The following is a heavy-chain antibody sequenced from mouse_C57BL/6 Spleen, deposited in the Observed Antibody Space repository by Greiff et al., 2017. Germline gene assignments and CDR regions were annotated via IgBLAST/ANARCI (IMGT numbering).Heavy chain of an antibody. V-gene: IGHV5-17*01. CDR2: ISRGRSTL. CDR1: GFTFSDYG. CDR3: SRPWRGYFDV. J-gene: IGHJ1*03. Sequence: VQVVASGGGLVKPGGSLKLSCAASGFTFSDYGMHWVRQAPEKGLEWVAYISRGRSTLYYADTVKGRFTISRDNAKNTLFLQLTSLRSEDTAMYYCSRPWRGYFDVWGTGTTVTVS.